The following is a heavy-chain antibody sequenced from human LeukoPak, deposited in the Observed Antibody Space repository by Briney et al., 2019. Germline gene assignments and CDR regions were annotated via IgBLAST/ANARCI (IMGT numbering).Heavy chain of an antibody. CDR1: GFTFSSYS. CDR3: AKIKRGGSYNPLDAFDI. J-gene: IGHJ3*02. CDR2: IKQDGTEK. Sequence: GGSLRLSCAASGFTFSSYSMNWVRQAPGKGLEWVANIKQDGTEKNYVDSVKGRFTISRDNAKNSLYLQMNSLRAEDMALYYCAKIKRGGSYNPLDAFDIWGQGTMVTVSS. D-gene: IGHD1-26*01. V-gene: IGHV3-7*03.